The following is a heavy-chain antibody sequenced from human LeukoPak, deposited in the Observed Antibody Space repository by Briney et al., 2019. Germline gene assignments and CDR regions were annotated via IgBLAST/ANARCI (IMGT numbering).Heavy chain of an antibody. CDR1: GGYISSHY. V-gene: IGHV4-59*08. CDR3: ARIPLAYSGAYYFDY. Sequence: SETLSLTCTVSGGYISSHYWSWIRQPPGKGLEWIGYIYYSGSTNYNPSLRSRVTISLDASKNQFFLTLSSVSAADTALYYCARIPLAYSGAYYFDYWGQGTLVTVSP. CDR2: IYYSGST. D-gene: IGHD1-26*01. J-gene: IGHJ4*02.